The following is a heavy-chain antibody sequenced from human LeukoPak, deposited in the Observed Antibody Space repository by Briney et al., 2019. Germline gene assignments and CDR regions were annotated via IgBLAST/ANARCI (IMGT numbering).Heavy chain of an antibody. CDR2: IYYSGST. D-gene: IGHD3-22*01. CDR1: GGSISSGGYY. Sequence: SETLSLTCTVSGGSISSGGYYWSWIRQHPGKGLEWIGYIYYSGSTYYNPSLKSRVTISVDTSKNQFSLKLSSVTAADTAVYYCARDIYYYDSSGYGSKYAFDIWGQGTMVTVSS. CDR3: ARDIYYYDSSGYGSKYAFDI. V-gene: IGHV4-31*03. J-gene: IGHJ3*02.